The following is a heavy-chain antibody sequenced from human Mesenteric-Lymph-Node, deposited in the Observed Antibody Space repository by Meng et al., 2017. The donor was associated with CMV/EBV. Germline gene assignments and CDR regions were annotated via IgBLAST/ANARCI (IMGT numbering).Heavy chain of an antibody. V-gene: IGHV3-48*03. CDR3: VKVGYSSSSGIYYYYGMDV. Sequence: GGSLRLSCAASGFTFSSYEMNWVRQAPGKGLEWVSYISSSGSTIYYADSVKGRFTISRDNAKNSLYLQMNSLRAEDTAVYYCVKVGYSSSSGIYYYYGMDVWGQGTTVTVSS. CDR1: GFTFSSYE. J-gene: IGHJ6*02. D-gene: IGHD6-6*01. CDR2: ISSSGSTI.